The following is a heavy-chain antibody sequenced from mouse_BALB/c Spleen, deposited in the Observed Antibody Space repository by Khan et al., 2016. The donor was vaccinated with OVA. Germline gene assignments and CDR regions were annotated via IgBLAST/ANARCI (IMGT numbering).Heavy chain of an antibody. V-gene: IGHV3-1*02. D-gene: IGHD2-1*01. Sequence: EVKLEVSGPDLVKPSQSLSLTCTVTGYSITSGYSWHWIRQFPGNKLEWMAYISSSGSIYYNPSFKSRISITRDTSKNQSFLQLNSVTTEDTATYYCTRDGNYMDYGGQGTSVTVSS. CDR3: TRDGNYMDY. CDR1: GYSITSGYS. J-gene: IGHJ4*01. CDR2: ISSSGSI.